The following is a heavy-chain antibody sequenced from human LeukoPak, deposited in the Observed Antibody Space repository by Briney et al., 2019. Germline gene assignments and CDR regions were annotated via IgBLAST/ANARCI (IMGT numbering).Heavy chain of an antibody. CDR3: ARTLHYCSSTSCYPKIIGY. J-gene: IGHJ4*02. V-gene: IGHV1-46*01. Sequence: ASVKVSCKASGYTFTSYYIHWVRQAPGQGLEWMEIIDPSGGSTSYAQKFQGRVTMTRDTSTSTVYMELSSLRSEDTAVYYCARTLHYCSSTSCYPKIIGYWGQGTLVTVSS. D-gene: IGHD2-2*01. CDR1: GYTFTSYY. CDR2: IDPSGGST.